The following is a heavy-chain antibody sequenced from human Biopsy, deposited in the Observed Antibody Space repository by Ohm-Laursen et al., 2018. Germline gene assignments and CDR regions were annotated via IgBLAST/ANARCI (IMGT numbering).Heavy chain of an antibody. J-gene: IGHJ3*01. CDR3: ARLYRLDDYWNDDPPDAFDV. D-gene: IGHD3-3*01. V-gene: IGHV4-59*01. CDR1: GGSISSDY. Sequence: GTLSLTCTVSGGSISSDYWSWIRQPPGKGLEWIGYIYNSGSTNYSPSLRGRVTISVDTSKKQFSLKVSSVTPADTAVFFCARLYRLDDYWNDDPPDAFDVWGQGTMVTVSS. CDR2: IYNSGST.